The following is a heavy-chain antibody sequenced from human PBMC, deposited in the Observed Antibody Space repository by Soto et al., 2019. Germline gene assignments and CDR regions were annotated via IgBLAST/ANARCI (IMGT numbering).Heavy chain of an antibody. V-gene: IGHV4-34*01. CDR1: IESFSGYY. CDR3: ANTQWELLYYFDY. D-gene: IGHD1-26*01. Sequence: SGTLSINCAACIESFSGYYWSGIREPPGKGLEWIGEINHSGSTNYNPSLKSRVTISVDTSKNQFSLKLSSVTAEDTAVYYCANTQWELLYYFDYWGQGTLVTVSS. J-gene: IGHJ4*02. CDR2: INHSGST.